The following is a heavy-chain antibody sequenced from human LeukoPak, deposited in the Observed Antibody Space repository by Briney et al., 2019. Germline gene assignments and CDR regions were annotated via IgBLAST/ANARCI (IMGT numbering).Heavy chain of an antibody. V-gene: IGHV3-21*01. J-gene: IGHJ4*02. D-gene: IGHD1-26*01. CDR2: ISSSSSYI. Sequence: GGSLRLSCAASGFTFSSYSMNWVRQAPGKGLEWVSSISSSSSYIYYADSVKGRFTISGDNAKNSLYLQMNSLRAEDTAVYYCARVQAIVGATFDSWGQGTLVTVSS. CDR1: GFTFSSYS. CDR3: ARVQAIVGATFDS.